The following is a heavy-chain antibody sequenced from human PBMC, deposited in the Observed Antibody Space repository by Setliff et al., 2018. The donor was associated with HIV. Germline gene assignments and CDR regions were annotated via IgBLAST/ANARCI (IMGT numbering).Heavy chain of an antibody. CDR2: IYTSGST. V-gene: IGHV4-4*08. Sequence: SETLSLTCTVSGGSMSTYYWSWIRQPPGKGLEWIGYIYTSGSTNYNPSLRSRVTISVDTSKNHFSLRLSSVTAADTAVYYCAMGEFYCGTDCYWSSFDYWGQGILVTV. CDR1: GGSMSTYY. CDR3: AMGEFYCGTDCYWSSFDY. D-gene: IGHD2-21*02. J-gene: IGHJ4*02.